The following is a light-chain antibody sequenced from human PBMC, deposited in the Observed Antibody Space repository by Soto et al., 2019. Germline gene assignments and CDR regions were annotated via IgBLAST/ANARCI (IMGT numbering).Light chain of an antibody. J-gene: IGLJ1*01. CDR3: SSYTSSDTYV. CDR1: SSDVGGYNF. V-gene: IGLV2-14*01. Sequence: QSVLTQPASVSGSPGQSITISCTGTSSDVGGYNFVSWYQHHPGKAPKLMIFEVINRPSGVSTRFSGSQSGNMASLTISGLQAEDEADYYCSSYTSSDTYVFGTGTKLTVL. CDR2: EVI.